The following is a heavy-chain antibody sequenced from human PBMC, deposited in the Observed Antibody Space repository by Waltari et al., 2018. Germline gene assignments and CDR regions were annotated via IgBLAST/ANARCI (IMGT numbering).Heavy chain of an antibody. J-gene: IGHJ4*02. D-gene: IGHD4-17*01. V-gene: IGHV1-2*06. CDR3: ARDGDYGDWIY. CDR2: INASRGGT. CDR1: GYTFTGYY. Sequence: QVQLVQSGAEVKKPGASVKVSCKASGYTFTGYYMHWVRQAPGQGLEWMGRINASRGGTNQSQKFQGRVTMTRDTSISTAYMELSRLRSDDTAVYYCARDGDYGDWIYWGQGTLVTVSS.